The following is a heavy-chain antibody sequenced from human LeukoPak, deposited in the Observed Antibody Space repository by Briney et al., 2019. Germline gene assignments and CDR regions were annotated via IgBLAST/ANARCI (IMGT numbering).Heavy chain of an antibody. D-gene: IGHD3-22*01. CDR2: MNPNSGNT. V-gene: IGHV1-8*01. J-gene: IGHJ3*02. CDR3: ARDGHRRYYYDSPGQEDAFDI. Sequence: ASVKVSCKASGYTFTSYDINWVRQATGQGLEWMGWMNPNSGNTGYAQKLQGRVTMTTDTSTSTAYMELRSLRSDDTAVYYCARDGHRRYYYDSPGQEDAFDIWGQGTMVTVSS. CDR1: GYTFTSYD.